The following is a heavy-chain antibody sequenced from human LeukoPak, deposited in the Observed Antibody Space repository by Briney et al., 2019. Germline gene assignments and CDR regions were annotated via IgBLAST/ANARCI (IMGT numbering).Heavy chain of an antibody. CDR1: GFTFSGYW. CDR3: ARDGRSGNFDK. D-gene: IGHD1-26*01. Sequence: GGSLRLSCAASGFTFSGYWMHWVRPAAGKGLAWVSVIRSDGSITTYADSVKGRFTISRDTAKNTLYLQMNSLRAEDTAVYYCARDGRSGNFDKWGQGTLVSVSS. CDR2: IRSDGSIT. V-gene: IGHV3-74*01. J-gene: IGHJ4*02.